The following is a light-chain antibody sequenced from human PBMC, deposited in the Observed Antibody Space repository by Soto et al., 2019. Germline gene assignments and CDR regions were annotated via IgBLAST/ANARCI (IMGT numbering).Light chain of an antibody. CDR1: QSVSSSY. Sequence: IVLTQSPATLSLSPGERATLSCRASQSVSSSYLAWYQQKPGQAPRLLIYGVSTKASGIPARFSGSGSGTEFTLTISSLQSEDVAVYCCQQYNNWPPTFGQGTKVDIK. J-gene: IGKJ1*01. V-gene: IGKV3-15*01. CDR2: GVS. CDR3: QQYNNWPPT.